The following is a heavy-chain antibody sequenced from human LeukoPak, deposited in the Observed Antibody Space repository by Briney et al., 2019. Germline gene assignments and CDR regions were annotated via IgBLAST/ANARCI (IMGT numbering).Heavy chain of an antibody. D-gene: IGHD3-10*01. CDR2: ISDSGGST. J-gene: IGHJ4*02. V-gene: IGHV3-23*01. CDR3: AKAQPPHYYGSGSYYPFDY. CDR1: GFTFSSYA. Sequence: GGSLRLSCAASGFTFSSYAMSWVRQAPGKGLEWVSAISDSGGSTYYADSVKGRFTISRDNSKNTLYLQMNSLRAEDTAVYYCAKAQPPHYYGSGSYYPFDYWGQGTLVTVSS.